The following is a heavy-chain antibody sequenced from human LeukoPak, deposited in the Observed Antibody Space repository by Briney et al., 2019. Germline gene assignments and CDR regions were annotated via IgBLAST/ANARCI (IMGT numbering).Heavy chain of an antibody. CDR3: ARDGECQLLSYNWFYP. CDR1: GYTFTSYY. V-gene: IGHV1-46*01. CDR2: INLSGGST. Sequence: GASVKVSCKASGYTFTSYYIHWVRQAPGQGLEWRGIINLSGGSTSYAQKFQGRVTMTRDTSTSTVYMELSSLRSEDTAVYYGARDGECQLLSYNWFYPWGQGTLVTVSS. D-gene: IGHD2-2*01. J-gene: IGHJ5*02.